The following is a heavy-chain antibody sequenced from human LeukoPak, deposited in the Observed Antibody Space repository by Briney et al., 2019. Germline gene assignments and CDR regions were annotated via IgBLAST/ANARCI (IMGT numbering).Heavy chain of an antibody. D-gene: IGHD3-22*01. Sequence: SETLSLTCTVSGGSISSSSYYWGWIRQPPGKGLEWIGSIYYSGSTYYNPSLKSRVTISVDTSKNQFSLKLSSVTAADTAVYYCARDNGVVVNYWGQGTLVTVSS. CDR2: IYYSGST. CDR3: ARDNGVVVNY. V-gene: IGHV4-39*07. J-gene: IGHJ4*02. CDR1: GGSISSSSYY.